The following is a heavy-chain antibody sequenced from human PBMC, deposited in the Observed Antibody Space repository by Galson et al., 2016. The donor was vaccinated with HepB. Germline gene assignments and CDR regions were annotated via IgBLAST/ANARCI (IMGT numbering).Heavy chain of an antibody. Sequence: SVKVSCKASGYTFSNYAISWVRQAPGQGLEWMGGIIPLFDTPDYAQSFQGGVTITADKSTSTAYMELSTLRSEDTGVYYCARDIGYCSSTICPGDGMDVWGQGTTVTVSS. D-gene: IGHD2-2*01. J-gene: IGHJ6*02. CDR2: IIPLFDTP. V-gene: IGHV1-69*06. CDR3: ARDIGYCSSTICPGDGMDV. CDR1: GYTFSNYA.